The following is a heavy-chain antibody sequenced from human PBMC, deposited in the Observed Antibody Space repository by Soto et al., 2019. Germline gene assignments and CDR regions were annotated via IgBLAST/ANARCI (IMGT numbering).Heavy chain of an antibody. CDR1: GYTFSSYG. CDR2: ISGYSGNT. Sequence: ASVKVSCKTSGYTFSSYGISWVRQAPGQGLEWMGWISGYSGNTNYAQKLQGRATMTTDTSTSTAYMELRSLRSDDTAVYYCARDRRPSTVTPPTTWGQGTLVTVSS. J-gene: IGHJ4*02. D-gene: IGHD4-17*01. CDR3: ARDRRPSTVTPPTT. V-gene: IGHV1-18*01.